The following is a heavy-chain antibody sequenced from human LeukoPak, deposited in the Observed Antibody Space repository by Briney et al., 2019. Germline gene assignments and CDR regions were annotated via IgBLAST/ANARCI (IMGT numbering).Heavy chain of an antibody. CDR1: GFSVSNKY. Sequence: TGGSLRLSCAASGFSVSNKYMSWVRRAPGKGLEWVSVIYTSGDTFYADSVRGRFTISRDNSKNTVNLQMNSLRAEDTALYYCAGGQMFTSGGFDDWGQGTLVTVSS. V-gene: IGHV3-53*01. J-gene: IGHJ4*02. CDR2: IYTSGDT. D-gene: IGHD6-19*01. CDR3: AGGQMFTSGGFDD.